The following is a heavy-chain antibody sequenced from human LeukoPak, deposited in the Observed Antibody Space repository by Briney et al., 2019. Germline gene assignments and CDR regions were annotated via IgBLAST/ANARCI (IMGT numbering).Heavy chain of an antibody. D-gene: IGHD3-10*01. Sequence: SETLSLTCTVSGGSISRGSYYWSWIRQPAGKGLEWIGRIYTSGSTNYNPSLKSRVTISVDTSKNQFSLRLSSVTAADTAVYDCARDVWVGAGRTFDYWGQGTLVTVSS. CDR2: IYTSGST. CDR3: ARDVWVGAGRTFDY. V-gene: IGHV4-61*02. CDR1: GGSISRGSYY. J-gene: IGHJ4*02.